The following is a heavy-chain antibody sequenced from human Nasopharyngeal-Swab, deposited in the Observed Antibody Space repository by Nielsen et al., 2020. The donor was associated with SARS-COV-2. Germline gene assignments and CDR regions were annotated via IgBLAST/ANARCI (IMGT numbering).Heavy chain of an antibody. Sequence: SETLSLTCTVSGYSISSGYYWGWIRQPPGKGLEWIVSIYHSGSTYYNPSLKSRVTISVDTSKNQFSLNLNSVTAADTAVYYCARLPYSDNYHLDYWGQGTLVTVSS. CDR2: IYHSGST. CDR3: ARLPYSDNYHLDY. J-gene: IGHJ4*02. V-gene: IGHV4-38-2*02. CDR1: GYSISSGYY. D-gene: IGHD1-26*01.